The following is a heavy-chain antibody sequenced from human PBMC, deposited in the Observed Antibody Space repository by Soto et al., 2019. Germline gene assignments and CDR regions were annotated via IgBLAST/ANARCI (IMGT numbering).Heavy chain of an antibody. V-gene: IGHV1-2*02. Sequence: ASVKVSCKTSGYTFSAYYVHWARRAPGRGFQWLGWINPSNEITTFSEFFQGRITMTRDTSTNTVHMELNMLTSDNTAVYYCMGGGGGDSPIGYWGQGTQVTVS. CDR2: INPSNEIT. CDR3: MGGGGGDSPIGY. J-gene: IGHJ4*02. D-gene: IGHD2-21*01. CDR1: GYTFSAYY.